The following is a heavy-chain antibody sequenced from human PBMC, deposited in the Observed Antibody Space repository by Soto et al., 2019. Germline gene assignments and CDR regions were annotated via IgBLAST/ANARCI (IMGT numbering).Heavy chain of an antibody. Sequence: ESLKISCKGSGYSFTSYWIGWVPQMPEKGLECIGIIYPVDSDTIYSPSFQGQVTISAGKSISTAYLQWSSLKASDTAMYYCARLKGYCSSTSCYGYYYYMDVWGKGTTVTVSS. J-gene: IGHJ6*03. CDR3: ARLKGYCSSTSCYGYYYYMDV. V-gene: IGHV5-51*01. D-gene: IGHD2-2*01. CDR1: GYSFTSYW. CDR2: IYPVDSDT.